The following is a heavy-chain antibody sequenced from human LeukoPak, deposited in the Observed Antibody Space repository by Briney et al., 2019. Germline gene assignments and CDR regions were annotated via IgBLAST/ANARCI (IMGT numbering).Heavy chain of an antibody. CDR2: IYYSGST. Sequence: SETLSLTCTVSGYSISSGYDWGWIRQPPGKGLEGIGRIYYSGSTYYNPSLKSRVTISVDKSKNQFSLKLSSVTAADTAVYYCAREVIVGAKRGFDYWGQGTLVTVSS. CDR3: AREVIVGAKRGFDY. D-gene: IGHD1-26*01. CDR1: GYSISSGYD. V-gene: IGHV4-38-2*02. J-gene: IGHJ4*02.